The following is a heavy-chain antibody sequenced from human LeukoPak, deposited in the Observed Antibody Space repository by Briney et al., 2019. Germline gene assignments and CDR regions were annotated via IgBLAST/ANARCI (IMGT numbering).Heavy chain of an antibody. V-gene: IGHV3-48*03. Sequence: GGSLRLSCVASGFTFSSYEMNWVRQAPGKGLEWVSFITASGNTIYYADSVKGRFTISRDNAKNSLYLQMNSLRAEDTAVYYCARLLPCDYWGQGTLVTVFS. J-gene: IGHJ4*02. CDR2: ITASGNTI. D-gene: IGHD2/OR15-2a*01. CDR3: ARLLPCDY. CDR1: GFTFSSYE.